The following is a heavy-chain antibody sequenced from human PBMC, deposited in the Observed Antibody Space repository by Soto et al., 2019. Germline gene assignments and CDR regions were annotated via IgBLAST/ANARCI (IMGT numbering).Heavy chain of an antibody. J-gene: IGHJ6*02. CDR1: GYSFTSYW. CDR3: AREYQYGMDV. CDR2: IYPGDSDT. D-gene: IGHD2-2*01. V-gene: IGHV5-51*01. Sequence: GESLKISCNGSGYSFTSYWIGWVRQMPGKGLEWMGIIYPGDSDTRYSPSFQGQVTISADKSISTAYLQMNSLRAEDTALYYCAREYQYGMDVWGQGTAVTVSS.